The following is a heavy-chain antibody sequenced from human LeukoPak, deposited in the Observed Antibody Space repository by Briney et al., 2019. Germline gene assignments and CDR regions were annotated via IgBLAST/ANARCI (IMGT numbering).Heavy chain of an antibody. Sequence: SETLSLTCTVSGGSISGHYWGWIRQPPGKGLEWIGYIYYTGDTNYIPSLKSRVTISVDTSKNQFSLRLGSVTAADTALYYCVRVVTGSVDYWGRGTLVTVSS. CDR3: VRVVTGSVDY. V-gene: IGHV4-59*11. CDR2: IYYTGDT. D-gene: IGHD1-26*01. J-gene: IGHJ4*02. CDR1: GGSISGHY.